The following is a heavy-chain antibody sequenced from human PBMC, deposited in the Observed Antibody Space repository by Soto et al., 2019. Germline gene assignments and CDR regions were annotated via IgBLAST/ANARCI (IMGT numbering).Heavy chain of an antibody. CDR1: GFTFSSYW. CDR3: ARGFGGYSSVWYGYDYYYYYMDV. J-gene: IGHJ6*03. V-gene: IGHV3-7*01. Sequence: EVQLVESGGGLVQPGGSLRLSCAASGFTFSSYWMSWVRQAPGKGLEWVANIKQDGSEKYYVDSVEGRFTISRDNANTSLYLQINSLRAEDTAVYYCARGFGGYSSVWYGYDYYYYYMDVWGKRTTVTVSS. D-gene: IGHD6-19*01. CDR2: IKQDGSEK.